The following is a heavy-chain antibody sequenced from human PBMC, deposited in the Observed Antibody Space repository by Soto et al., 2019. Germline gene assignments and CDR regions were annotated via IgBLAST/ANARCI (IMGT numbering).Heavy chain of an antibody. CDR2: ISSNGVGT. CDR3: ARRARPDFYYMDV. V-gene: IGHV3-64*01. Sequence: EVQLAESGGGLAQPGGSLRLSCAASGFTLSGYAMDWVRQAPGKGLEYVSGISSNGVGTYYANSVQGRFNISRDNSKNTVYLQMGSLRPEDMAVYYCARRARPDFYYMDVWGKGTPVTVSS. D-gene: IGHD6-6*01. J-gene: IGHJ6*03. CDR1: GFTLSGYA.